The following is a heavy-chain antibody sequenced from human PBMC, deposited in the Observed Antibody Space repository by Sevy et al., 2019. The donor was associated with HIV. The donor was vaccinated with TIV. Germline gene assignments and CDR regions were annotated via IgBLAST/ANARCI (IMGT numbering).Heavy chain of an antibody. Sequence: GGSLRLSCAISGFTVNDKYIIWVRQAPGKGLEWVSVIFSSGSTYYADSAKGRFTISIDNSKNTVDLQMNSVRAEDTAVYYCVSLLLSYRSGWSYFDYWGQGTLVTVSS. D-gene: IGHD6-19*01. CDR2: IFSSGST. CDR3: VSLLLSYRSGWSYFDY. J-gene: IGHJ4*02. V-gene: IGHV3-66*02. CDR1: GFTVNDKY.